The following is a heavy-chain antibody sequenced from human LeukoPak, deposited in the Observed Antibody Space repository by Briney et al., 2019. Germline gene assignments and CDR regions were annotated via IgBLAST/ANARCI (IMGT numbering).Heavy chain of an antibody. CDR2: ISGSGGST. D-gene: IGHD6-19*01. V-gene: IGHV3-23*01. Sequence: PGGSLRLSCAASGFTLSSYAMSWVRQAPGKGLEWVSAISGSGGSTYYADSVKGRFTIPRDNSKNTLYLQMNSLRAEDTAVYYCAKVANGWSYDYGMDVWGQGTTVTVSS. CDR3: AKVANGWSYDYGMDV. CDR1: GFTLSSYA. J-gene: IGHJ6*02.